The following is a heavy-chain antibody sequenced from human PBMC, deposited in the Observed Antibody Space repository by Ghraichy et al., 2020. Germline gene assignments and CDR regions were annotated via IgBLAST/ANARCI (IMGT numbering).Heavy chain of an antibody. J-gene: IGHJ6*03. CDR1: GGSFSGYY. CDR3: ARGVTHCTNGVWVYYYMDV. CDR2: INHSGST. Sequence: SQTLSLTCAVYGGSFSGYYWSWIRQPPGKGLEWIGEINHSGSTNYNPSLKSRVTISVDTSKNQFSLKLSSVTAADTAVYYCARGVTHCTNGVWVYYYMDVWGKGTTVTVSS. V-gene: IGHV4-34*01. D-gene: IGHD2-8*01.